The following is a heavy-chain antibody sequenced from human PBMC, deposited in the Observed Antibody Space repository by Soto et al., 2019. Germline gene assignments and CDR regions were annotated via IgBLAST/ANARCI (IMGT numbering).Heavy chain of an antibody. CDR2: IYYSGST. D-gene: IGHD4-17*01. Sequence: QLQLQESGPGLVKPSETLSLTCTVSGGSISSSSYYWGWIRQPPGKGLEWIGSIYYSGSTYYNPSLKSRVTISVDTSKNQFSLKLSSVTAADTAVYYCARAEDDYGGNSPWGQGTLVTVSS. CDR3: ARAEDDYGGNSP. J-gene: IGHJ5*02. V-gene: IGHV4-39*01. CDR1: GGSISSSSYY.